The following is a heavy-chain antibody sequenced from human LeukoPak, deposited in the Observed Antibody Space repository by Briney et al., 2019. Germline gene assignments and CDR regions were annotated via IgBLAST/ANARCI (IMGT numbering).Heavy chain of an antibody. CDR3: AALFWSGYPHYDY. D-gene: IGHD3-3*01. J-gene: IGHJ4*02. CDR2: MYYSGII. Sequence: SRSLSLTCTVSCPSVRSGSYCSSWLRQPPGKGLDRFGYMYYSGIINYNPSLKSRVTISVDTSKNQFSLKLTSVTAADTAVYYCAALFWSGYPHYDYWGQGTLVTVSS. CDR1: CPSVRSGSYC. V-gene: IGHV4-61*01.